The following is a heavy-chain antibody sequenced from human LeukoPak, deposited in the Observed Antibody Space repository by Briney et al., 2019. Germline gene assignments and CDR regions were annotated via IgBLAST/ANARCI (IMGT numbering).Heavy chain of an antibody. Sequence: KPSETLSLTCAVYGGSFSGHYWSWIRQPPGKGLEWIGEINHSGSTNYNPSLESRVTISVDTSKNHFSLKLSSVTAADTAVYYCASGQYYDLWSGYYVDWGQATLVTVSA. CDR2: INHSGST. D-gene: IGHD3-3*01. CDR3: ASGQYYDLWSGYYVD. V-gene: IGHV4-34*01. CDR1: GGSFSGHY. J-gene: IGHJ4*02.